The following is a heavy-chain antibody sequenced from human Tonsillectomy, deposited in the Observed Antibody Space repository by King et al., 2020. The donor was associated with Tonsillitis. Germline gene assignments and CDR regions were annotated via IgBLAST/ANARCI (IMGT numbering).Heavy chain of an antibody. D-gene: IGHD2-15*01. Sequence: QLVQSGGGVVQPGRSLRLSCAASGFTFSSYAMHWVRQAPGKGLEWVAVTSYDGYNKYYADSVKGRFTISRDNSKNTLYLQMNSLRAEDTAVYYCARDRGEFGVVAATQDYWGQGTLVTVSS. CDR1: GFTFSSYA. CDR2: TSYDGYNK. V-gene: IGHV3-30*04. J-gene: IGHJ4*02. CDR3: ARDRGEFGVVAATQDY.